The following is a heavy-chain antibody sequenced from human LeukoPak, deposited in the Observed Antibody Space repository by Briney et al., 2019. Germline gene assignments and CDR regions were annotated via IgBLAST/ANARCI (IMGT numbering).Heavy chain of an antibody. J-gene: IGHJ4*02. CDR3: ARAKGIAAAGTRVDY. Sequence: PGGSLRLSCAASGFTFSSYGMHWVRQAPGKGLEWVTFIRYDGSTKYYADFVKGRFTISRDNSKNTLYLQMNSLRAEDTAVYYCARAKGIAAAGTRVDYWGQGTLVTVSS. V-gene: IGHV3-30*02. CDR1: GFTFSSYG. CDR2: IRYDGSTK. D-gene: IGHD6-13*01.